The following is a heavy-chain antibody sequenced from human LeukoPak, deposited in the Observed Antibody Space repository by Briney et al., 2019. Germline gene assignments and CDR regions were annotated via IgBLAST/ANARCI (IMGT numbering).Heavy chain of an antibody. V-gene: IGHV4-61*02. CDR1: GGSISSDSYY. D-gene: IGHD3-22*01. CDR3: ARAGGYYDSGGYSSGFDY. Sequence: PSQTLSLTCTVSGGSISSDSYYWSWIRQPAGKGLEWIGRIYNSGSANYNPSLKRRVTISVDTSKNQFSLKLSSLTAADTAVYYCARAGGYYDSGGYSSGFDYWGQGTLVTVSS. J-gene: IGHJ4*02. CDR2: IYNSGSA.